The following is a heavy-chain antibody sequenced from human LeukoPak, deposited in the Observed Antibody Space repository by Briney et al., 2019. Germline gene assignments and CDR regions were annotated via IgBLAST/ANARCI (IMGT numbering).Heavy chain of an antibody. J-gene: IGHJ4*02. Sequence: TGGSLRLSCAASGFTFSSYGMHWVRQAPGKGLEWVAFIRYDGSNKYYADPVKGRFTISRDNSKNTLYLQTNSLRAEDTAVYYCAKDKAYYYDSSGHYWGQGTLVTVSS. CDR2: IRYDGSNK. D-gene: IGHD3-22*01. CDR3: AKDKAYYYDSSGHY. CDR1: GFTFSSYG. V-gene: IGHV3-30*02.